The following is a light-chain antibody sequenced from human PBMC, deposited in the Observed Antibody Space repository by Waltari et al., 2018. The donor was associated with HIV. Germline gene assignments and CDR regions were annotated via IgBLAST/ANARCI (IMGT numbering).Light chain of an antibody. CDR3: WSYARSYKYA. J-gene: IGLJ1*01. CDR2: DVT. CDR1: SSDVGGYTS. Sequence: QSALTQPPSASGSPGQSVPLSCTGTSSDVGGYTSVSWSPQHPAKAPNLLIYDVTQRPSGAADRFCGNKADNAAFTATGGHQDEEEADYCCWSYARSYKYALGSGTKVTVL. V-gene: IGLV2-11*01.